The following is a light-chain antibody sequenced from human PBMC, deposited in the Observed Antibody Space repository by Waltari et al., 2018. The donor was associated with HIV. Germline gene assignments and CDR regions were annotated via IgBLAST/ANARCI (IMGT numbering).Light chain of an antibody. CDR3: QQYGSSPRT. CDR2: RAS. J-gene: IGKJ2*01. V-gene: IGKV3-20*01. CDR1: QHVSSRY. Sequence: EIVLTQSPGTLSLSPGERATLSCRASQHVSSRYLAWYQQKPGQAPRLLIYRASSRATGIPDRFSGSGSGTDFTLTVSRLEPEDFAVNYCQQYGSSPRTFGQGTKLEIK.